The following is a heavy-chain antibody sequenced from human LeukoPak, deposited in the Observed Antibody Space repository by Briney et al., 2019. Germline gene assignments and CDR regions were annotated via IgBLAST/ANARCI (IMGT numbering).Heavy chain of an antibody. V-gene: IGHV1-69*04. J-gene: IGHJ6*03. Sequence: GASVKVSCKASGCTFSRWAILWVRQPPGQEREWMGRIIPILGIANYAPESQGRVTITADKSTSPAYTELSSLRSEDTAVYYCARDLIAARPYYYYMDVWGKGTTVTVSS. CDR3: ARDLIAARPYYYYMDV. CDR2: IIPILGIA. CDR1: GCTFSRWA. D-gene: IGHD6-6*01.